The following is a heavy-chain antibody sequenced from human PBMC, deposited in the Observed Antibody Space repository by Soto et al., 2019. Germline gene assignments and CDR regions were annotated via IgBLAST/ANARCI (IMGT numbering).Heavy chain of an antibody. CDR1: GFTFSSYA. D-gene: IGHD1-1*01. J-gene: IGHJ6*02. Sequence: QVQLVESGGGVVQPGRSLRLSCAASGFTFSSYAMHWVRQAPGKGLEWVAVISYDGSNKYYADSVKGRFTISRDNSKNTLCLQMNSLRAEDTAVYYCARDRLRYTWNDFPYYYYGMDVWGQGTTVTVSS. V-gene: IGHV3-30-3*01. CDR3: ARDRLRYTWNDFPYYYYGMDV. CDR2: ISYDGSNK.